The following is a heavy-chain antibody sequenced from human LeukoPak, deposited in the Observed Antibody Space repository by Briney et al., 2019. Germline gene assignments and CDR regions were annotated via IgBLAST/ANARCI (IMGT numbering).Heavy chain of an antibody. Sequence: SSETLSLTCTVSGGSISSSSYYWGWIRQPPGKGLEWIGSIYYSGSTYYNPSLKSRVTISVDTSKNQFSLKLSSVTAADTAVYYCARQRRITIFGVVLHDAFDIWGQGTMVTVSS. D-gene: IGHD3-3*01. CDR2: IYYSGST. V-gene: IGHV4-39*01. CDR3: ARQRRITIFGVVLHDAFDI. J-gene: IGHJ3*02. CDR1: GGSISSSSYY.